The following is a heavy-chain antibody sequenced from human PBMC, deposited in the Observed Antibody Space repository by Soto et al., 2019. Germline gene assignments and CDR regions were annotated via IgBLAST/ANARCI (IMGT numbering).Heavy chain of an antibody. CDR2: INHSGST. Sequence: SETLSLTCAVYGGSFSGYYWSWIRQPPGKGLEWIGEINHSGSTNYNPSLKSRVTISVDTSKNQFSLKLSSVTAADTAVYYCASGYSYGYVXYWGQGTLVTVSS. CDR3: ASGYSYGYVXY. V-gene: IGHV4-34*01. J-gene: IGHJ4*02. CDR1: GGSFSGYY. D-gene: IGHD5-18*01.